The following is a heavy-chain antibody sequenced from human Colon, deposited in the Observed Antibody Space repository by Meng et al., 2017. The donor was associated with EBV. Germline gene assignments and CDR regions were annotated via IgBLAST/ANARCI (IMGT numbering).Heavy chain of an antibody. V-gene: IGHV4-34*01. D-gene: IGHD2-15*01. Sequence: QVKLRGWGGGLLKPSGTSSLPSTVYGGAFSDSYWTWTRQPPGKGLEWIGEINHVGSTTYNPSLKSRVTISVDTSKNQFSLKLSSVTAADAAVYYCASSDCSGGTCYLDCWGQGTLVTVSS. CDR2: INHVGST. CDR3: ASSDCSGGTCYLDC. CDR1: GGAFSDSY. J-gene: IGHJ4*02.